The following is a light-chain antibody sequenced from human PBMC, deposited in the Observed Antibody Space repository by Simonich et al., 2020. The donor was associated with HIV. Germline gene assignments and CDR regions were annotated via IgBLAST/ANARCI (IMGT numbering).Light chain of an antibody. J-gene: IGKJ1*01. CDR1: KSISSY. CDR3: QQSFSTPWT. CDR2: AAS. V-gene: IGKV1-39*01. Sequence: DIQMTQSPSFLFASVGDRGTITCRASKSISSYLNWYQQKPGKAPKLLIYAASSLQRGVPSRVSGSASGTDFTLTISSLQPEDFATYYCQQSFSTPWTFGQGTTVDIK.